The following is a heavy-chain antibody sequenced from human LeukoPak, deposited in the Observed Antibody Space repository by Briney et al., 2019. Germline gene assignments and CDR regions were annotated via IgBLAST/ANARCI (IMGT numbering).Heavy chain of an antibody. V-gene: IGHV4-59*01. CDR1: GGSISSYY. D-gene: IGHD5-12*01. CDR2: IYYSGST. CDR3: ARGVATVDY. Sequence: SETLSLACTVSGGSISSYYWSWIRQPPGKGLEWIGYIYYSGSTNYNPSLKSRVTISVDTSKNQFSLKLSSVTAADTAVYYCARGVATVDYWGQGTLVTVSS. J-gene: IGHJ4*02.